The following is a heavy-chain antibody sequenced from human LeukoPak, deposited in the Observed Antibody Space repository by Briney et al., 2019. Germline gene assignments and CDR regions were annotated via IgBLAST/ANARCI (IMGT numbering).Heavy chain of an antibody. CDR3: AREVRGYYGSGRYDY. V-gene: IGHV3-21*01. J-gene: IGHJ4*02. CDR2: ISSSSSYI. D-gene: IGHD3-10*01. Sequence: GGSLRLSCAASGFTFSSYSMNWVRQAPGKGLEWVSSISSSSSYIYYADSVKGRFTISRDNAKNSLYLQMTSLRAEDTAVYYCAREVRGYYGSGRYDYWGQGTLVTVSS. CDR1: GFTFSSYS.